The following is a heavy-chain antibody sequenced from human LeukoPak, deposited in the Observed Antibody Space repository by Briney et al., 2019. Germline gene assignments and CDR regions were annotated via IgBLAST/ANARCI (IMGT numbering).Heavy chain of an antibody. CDR2: ISSSSSYI. J-gene: IGHJ3*02. CDR1: GFTFSSYS. V-gene: IGHV3-21*01. CDR3: ASPATFDM. Sequence: GGSLRLSCAASGFTFSSYSMNWVRQAPGKGLEWVSSISSSSSYIYYADSVKGRFTISRDNAKNSLYMHMNSLRAEDTAVYYCASPATFDMWGQGTVVTVSS.